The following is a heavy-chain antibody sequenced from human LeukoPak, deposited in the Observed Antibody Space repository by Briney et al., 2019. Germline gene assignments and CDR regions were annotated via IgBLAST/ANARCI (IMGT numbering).Heavy chain of an antibody. CDR1: GGSFNDYS. V-gene: IGHV4-34*01. CDR2: INHSGST. J-gene: IGHJ4*02. CDR3: ARGLRYFDWNLNYFDY. D-gene: IGHD3-9*01. Sequence: SETLSLTCGVHGGSFNDYSWTWIRQSPGKGLEWIGEINHSGSTTYNPSLKSRFTMSVDASKNQFSLKLSSVTAADTAVYYCARGLRYFDWNLNYFDYWGQGTLVTVSS.